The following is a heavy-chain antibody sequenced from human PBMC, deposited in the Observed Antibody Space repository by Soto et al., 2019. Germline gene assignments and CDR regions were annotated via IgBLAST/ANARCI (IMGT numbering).Heavy chain of an antibody. CDR1: GVTFSSWW. Sequence: GGSLILSCAASGVTFSSWWMHWVRQAPGKGLECVANINQDGSEMYYVGSVKGRFTISRDNAKNSLYLQMNSLRAEDTAVYYCVGSGSAGYWGQGTQVTVSS. J-gene: IGHJ4*02. V-gene: IGHV3-7*01. CDR2: INQDGSEM. CDR3: VGSGSAGY. D-gene: IGHD5-12*01.